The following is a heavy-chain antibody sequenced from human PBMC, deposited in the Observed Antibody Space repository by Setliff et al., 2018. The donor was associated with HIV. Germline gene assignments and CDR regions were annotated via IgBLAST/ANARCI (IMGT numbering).Heavy chain of an antibody. J-gene: IGHJ4*02. CDR2: IGGSGGSS. Sequence: GGSLRLSCAATGFSFSSYAMNWVRQTPGKGLEWVSGIGGSGGSSYYADSVKGRFTVSRDYSQNTIYLQMSSRRVEDSAVYYCAKSASWDLRGWLHWGQGALVTVSS. D-gene: IGHD6-19*01. CDR1: GFSFSSYA. CDR3: AKSASWDLRGWLH. V-gene: IGHV3-23*01.